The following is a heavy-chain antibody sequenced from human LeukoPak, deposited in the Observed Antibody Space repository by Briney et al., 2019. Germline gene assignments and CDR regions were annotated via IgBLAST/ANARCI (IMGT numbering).Heavy chain of an antibody. CDR2: IYTSGSN. CDR3: ARAGYRYTVLFDY. D-gene: IGHD3-16*02. J-gene: IGHJ4*02. V-gene: IGHV4-61*02. CDR1: GGSISSGSYY. Sequence: SQTLSLTCTVSGGSISSGSYYWSWIRQPAGKGLEWIGRIYTSGSNNYNPSLKSRVTISVDTSKNQFSLKLSSVTAADTAVYYCARAGYRYTVLFDYWGQGTLVTVSS.